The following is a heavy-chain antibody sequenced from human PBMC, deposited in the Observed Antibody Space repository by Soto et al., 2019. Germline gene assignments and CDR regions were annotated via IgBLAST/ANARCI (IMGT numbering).Heavy chain of an antibody. Sequence: SETLSLTCAVYGGSFSGYYWSWIRQPPGKGLEWIGEINHSGSTNYNPSLKSRVTISVDTSKNQFSLKLSFVTAADTAVYYCARGRIVVVPAAIKNWFDPWGQGTLVTVS. J-gene: IGHJ5*02. V-gene: IGHV4-34*01. CDR1: GGSFSGYY. D-gene: IGHD2-2*01. CDR3: ARGRIVVVPAAIKNWFDP. CDR2: INHSGST.